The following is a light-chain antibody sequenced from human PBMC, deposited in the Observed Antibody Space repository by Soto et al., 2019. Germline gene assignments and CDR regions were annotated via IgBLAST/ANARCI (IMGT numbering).Light chain of an antibody. CDR2: DAS. J-gene: IGKJ4*01. CDR1: QSVSSN. CDR3: QQYGSSPLT. Sequence: EIVITQSPATLSVSPGERATLSCRASQSVSSNLAWYQQKPGQAPGLLIYDASSRATGIPDRFSGSGSGTDFTLTISRLEPEDFAVFYCQQYGSSPLTFGGGTKVDIK. V-gene: IGKV3-20*01.